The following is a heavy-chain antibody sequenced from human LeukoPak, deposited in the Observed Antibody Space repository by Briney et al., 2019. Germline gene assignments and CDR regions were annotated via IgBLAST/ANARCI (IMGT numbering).Heavy chain of an antibody. CDR1: GGSFSGYY. J-gene: IGHJ4*02. Sequence: PSETLSLTCAVYGGSFSGYYWSWIRQPPGKGLEWIGEIYHSGNTNYNPSLKSRVTISVDKSKNQFSLKLGSVTAADTAVYYCARLNYGSLFDYWGQGTLVTASS. V-gene: IGHV4-34*01. D-gene: IGHD4-17*01. CDR3: ARLNYGSLFDY. CDR2: IYHSGNT.